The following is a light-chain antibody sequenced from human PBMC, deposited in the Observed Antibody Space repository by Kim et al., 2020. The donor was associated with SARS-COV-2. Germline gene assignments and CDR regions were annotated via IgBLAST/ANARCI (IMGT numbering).Light chain of an antibody. CDR1: QSFSSN. V-gene: IGKV3-15*01. CDR2: GAS. CDR3: QQYNNWPLT. J-gene: IGKJ4*01. Sequence: VSPGQRAPLSCRASQSFSSNLAWYQQKPGQAPRLLIYGASTRATGIPARFSGSGSGTEFTLTISSLQSEDFAVYYCQQYNNWPLTFGGGTKVDIK.